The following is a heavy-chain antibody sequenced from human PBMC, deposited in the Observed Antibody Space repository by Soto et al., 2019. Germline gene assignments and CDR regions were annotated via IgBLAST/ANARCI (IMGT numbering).Heavy chain of an antibody. D-gene: IGHD3-22*01. CDR2: ISYDGSNK. CDR3: ARERDRYYYDSSGYSY. CDR1: GFTFSSYA. J-gene: IGHJ4*02. Sequence: QVQLVESGGGVVQPGRSLRLSCAASGFTFSSYAMHWVRQAPGKGLEWVAVISYDGSNKYYADSVKGRFTISRDNSKNTLYLQMNSLRAEDTAVYYCARERDRYYYDSSGYSYWGQGTLVTVSS. V-gene: IGHV3-30-3*01.